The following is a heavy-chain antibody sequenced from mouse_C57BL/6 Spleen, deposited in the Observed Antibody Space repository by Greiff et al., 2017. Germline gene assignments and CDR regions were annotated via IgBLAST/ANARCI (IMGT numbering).Heavy chain of an antibody. Sequence: QVQLQQSDAALVKPGASVQISCKVSGYTFTDPTIHLMTQSPEQGLEWIAYIYPRDGSTKYNAKFKGQATLTADKSASTAYMQLNSLTSEDSAVDCCARNYGSSYPYWYFDGWGTGTTVTVSS. D-gene: IGHD1-1*01. CDR2: IYPRDGST. CDR3: ARNYGSSYPYWYFDG. J-gene: IGHJ1*03. CDR1: GYTFTDPT. V-gene: IGHV1-78*01.